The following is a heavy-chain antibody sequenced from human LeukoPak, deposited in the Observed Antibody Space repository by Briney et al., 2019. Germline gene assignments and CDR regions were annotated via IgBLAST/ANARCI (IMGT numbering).Heavy chain of an antibody. J-gene: IGHJ4*02. D-gene: IGHD5-24*01. V-gene: IGHV4-61*01. CDR2: IYYSGST. CDR3: ARGPGWQLDY. CDR1: GGSVSSGSYY. Sequence: PSETLSLTCTVSGGSVSSGSYYWSWIRQPPGKGLEWIGYIYYSGSTNYNPSLKSRVTISVDTSKNQFSLKLSSVTAADTAVYYCARGPGWQLDYWGQGTLVTVSS.